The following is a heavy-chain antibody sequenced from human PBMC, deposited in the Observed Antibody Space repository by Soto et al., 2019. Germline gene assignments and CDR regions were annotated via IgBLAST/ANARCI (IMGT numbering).Heavy chain of an antibody. CDR1: GGSISSGGYS. CDR3: VKLLAIMGYTYGIDV. CDR2: IYHSGST. V-gene: IGHV4-30-2*01. J-gene: IGHJ6*02. Sequence: TLSLTCDVSGGSISSGGYSWSWIRQPPGKGLEWIGNIYHSGSTYYNPSLKSRVTISVDTSKNQLSLNLSSVTAADTAVYYCVKLLAIMGYTYGIDVWGQGTTVT. D-gene: IGHD2-8*01.